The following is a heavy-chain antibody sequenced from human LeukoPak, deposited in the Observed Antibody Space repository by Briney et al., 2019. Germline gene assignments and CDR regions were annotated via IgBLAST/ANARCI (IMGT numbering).Heavy chain of an antibody. CDR2: IYSDNSDT. J-gene: IGHJ4*02. D-gene: IGHD5-18*01. CDR3: ARQGGAYNYGSEDY. Sequence: GESLKISCQASGYSFSYSWIGWVRQMPGKGLEWMGIIYSDNSDTRYSPSFQGQATISADKSISTAYLQWSSLKASDTAMYYCARQGGAYNYGSEDYWGQGTLVTVSS. CDR1: GYSFSYSW. V-gene: IGHV5-51*01.